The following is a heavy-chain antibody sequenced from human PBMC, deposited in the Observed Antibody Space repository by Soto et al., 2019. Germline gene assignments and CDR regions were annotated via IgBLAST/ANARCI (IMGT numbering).Heavy chain of an antibody. J-gene: IGHJ6*02. V-gene: IGHV3-23*01. D-gene: IGHD6-6*01. Sequence: GGSLRLSCAASGFTFSSYAMSWVRQAPGKGLEWVSAISGSGGSTYYADSVKGRFTISRDNSKNTLYLQMNSLRAEDTAVYYCAKGSRMAARAYYYYGMDVWGQGTTVTVSS. CDR2: ISGSGGST. CDR3: AKGSRMAARAYYYYGMDV. CDR1: GFTFSSYA.